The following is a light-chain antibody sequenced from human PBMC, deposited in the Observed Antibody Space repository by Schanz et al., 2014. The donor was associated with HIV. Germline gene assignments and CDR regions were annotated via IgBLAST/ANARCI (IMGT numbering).Light chain of an antibody. V-gene: IGLV2-14*03. CDR1: SSDLGGYNY. CDR2: DVT. CDR3: SSYTSSSTLI. J-gene: IGLJ2*01. Sequence: QSALTQPASVSGSPGQSITISCTGTSSDLGGYNYVSWYQQLPGKAPKLMIYDVTNRPSGVSNRFSGSKSDNTASLTISGLQAEDEADYYCSSYTSSSTLIFGGGTKLTVL.